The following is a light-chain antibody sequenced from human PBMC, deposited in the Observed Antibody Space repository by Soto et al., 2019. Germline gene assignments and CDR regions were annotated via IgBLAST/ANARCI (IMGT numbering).Light chain of an antibody. J-gene: IGKJ1*01. CDR1: QSVSSSY. Sequence: EIVLTQSPGTLSLFPGERATLSCRASQSVSSSYLAWYQQKPGQAPRLLIYGASNRATGIPDRFSGAGSGTDFTLTISRLGPEDFAVYYCHQYGSAPAWTFGQGTKVEIK. V-gene: IGKV3-20*01. CDR2: GAS. CDR3: HQYGSAPAWT.